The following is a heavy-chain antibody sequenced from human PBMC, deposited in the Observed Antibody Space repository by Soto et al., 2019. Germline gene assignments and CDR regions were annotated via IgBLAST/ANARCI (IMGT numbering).Heavy chain of an antibody. Sequence: SETLSLTCAVSGDSSSSDNWWRWVRHSPGKGLDWNGDIYHNENTNYNPYLKSRVTMSLDKYKNQFSLKLSSLTPPDTAIYYCARASVATVEWFDPWGQGPLVTVSS. CDR1: GDSSSSDNW. V-gene: IGHV4-4*02. J-gene: IGHJ5*02. CDR3: ARASVATVEWFDP. D-gene: IGHD2-15*01. CDR2: IYHNENT.